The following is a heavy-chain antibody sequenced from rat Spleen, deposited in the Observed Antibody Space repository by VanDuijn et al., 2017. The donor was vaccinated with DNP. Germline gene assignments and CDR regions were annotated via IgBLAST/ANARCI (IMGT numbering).Heavy chain of an antibody. D-gene: IGHD1-5*01. Sequence: EVQLQESGPGLVKPSQSLSLTCSVTGYSITSNYWGWIRQFPGNKMEYIGHITYSGSTSYNPSLKSRISITRDTSKNQFFLQLSSVTTEDTATYYCARWNIGTSTLDYWGQGVMVTVSS. J-gene: IGHJ2*01. CDR3: ARWNIGTSTLDY. V-gene: IGHV3-1*01. CDR2: ITYSGST. CDR1: GYSITSNY.